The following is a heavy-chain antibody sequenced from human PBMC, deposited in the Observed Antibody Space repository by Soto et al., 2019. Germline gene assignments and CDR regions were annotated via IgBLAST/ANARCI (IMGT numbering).Heavy chain of an antibody. J-gene: IGHJ4*02. V-gene: IGHV4-30-2*01. Sequence: QLQLQESGSGLVKPSQTLSLTCAVSGGSISSGGYSWSWIRQPPGKGLEWIVYMYHSGSTYYNPSLKSRVTTSSGRYKHQCTLMLSSVAAADTAVYYCARLPDYWGQGSLVTVSS. CDR2: MYHSGST. CDR1: GGSISSGGYS. D-gene: IGHD2-2*01. CDR3: ARLPDY.